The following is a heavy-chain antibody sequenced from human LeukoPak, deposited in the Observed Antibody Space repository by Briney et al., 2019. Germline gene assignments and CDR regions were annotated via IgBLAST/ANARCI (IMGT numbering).Heavy chain of an antibody. J-gene: IGHJ4*02. CDR1: GGSISSYY. V-gene: IGHV4-59*12. CDR2: IYYSGST. Sequence: SETLSLTCTVSGGSISSYYWSWIRQPPGKGLEWIGYIYYSGSTNYNPSLKSRVTISVDTSKNQFSLKLSSVTAADTAVYYCARVEEIAVAGDFDYWGQGTLVTVSS. D-gene: IGHD6-19*01. CDR3: ARVEEIAVAGDFDY.